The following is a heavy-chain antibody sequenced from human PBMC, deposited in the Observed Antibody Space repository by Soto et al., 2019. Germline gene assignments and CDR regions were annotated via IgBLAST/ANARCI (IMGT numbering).Heavy chain of an antibody. J-gene: IGHJ6*02. Sequence: GGSLRLSCAASGFTFSNAWMNWVRQAPGKGLEWVGRIKSKTDGGTTDYAAPVKGRFTISRDDSKNTLYLQMNSLKTEDTAVYYCTTVNYDSSGYYCYYYYGMDVCGQGTTVNVSS. CDR1: GFTFSNAW. D-gene: IGHD3-22*01. CDR3: TTVNYDSSGYYCYYYYGMDV. CDR2: IKSKTDGGTT. V-gene: IGHV3-15*07.